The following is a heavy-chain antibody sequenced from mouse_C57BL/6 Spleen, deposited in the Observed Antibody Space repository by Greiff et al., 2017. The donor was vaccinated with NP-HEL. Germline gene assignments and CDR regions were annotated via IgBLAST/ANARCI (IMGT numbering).Heavy chain of an antibody. Sequence: QVQLKQPGAELVKPGASVKLSCKASGYTFTSYWMHWVKQRPGQGLEWIGMIHPNSGSTNYNEKFKSKATLTVDKSSSTAYMQLSSLTSEDSAVYYCARDGYGSSYADYFDYWGQGTTLTVSS. CDR3: ARDGYGSSYADYFDY. J-gene: IGHJ2*01. CDR1: GYTFTSYW. CDR2: IHPNSGST. V-gene: IGHV1-64*01. D-gene: IGHD1-1*01.